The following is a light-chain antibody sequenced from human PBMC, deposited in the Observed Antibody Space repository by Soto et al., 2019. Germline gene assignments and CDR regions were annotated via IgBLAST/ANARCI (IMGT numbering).Light chain of an antibody. J-gene: IGLJ2*01. CDR3: GAWDDSLSGVV. V-gene: IGLV1-44*01. Sequence: QSVLTQPPSASGTPGQRVTISCSGSSSNIGSNTVNWYQQLPGTAPKLLIYSNNQRPSGVPDRFSGSKSGTSASLAMSGLQSEDEADYYCGAWDDSLSGVVFGGGTKLTVL. CDR2: SNN. CDR1: SSNIGSNT.